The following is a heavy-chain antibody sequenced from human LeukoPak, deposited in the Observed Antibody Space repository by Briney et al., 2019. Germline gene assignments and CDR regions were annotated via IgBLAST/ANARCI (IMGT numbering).Heavy chain of an antibody. CDR2: IYPGDSDT. J-gene: IGHJ4*02. Sequence: GESLKISCKGSGYSFTNYWISWVRQMPGKGLEWMGIIYPGDSDTRYSPSFQGQVIISADKTISTAYLQWSSLKASDTAIYYCARGGPSYALDYWGQGTLVTVSS. CDR1: GYSFTNYW. V-gene: IGHV5-51*01. D-gene: IGHD2-2*01. CDR3: ARGGPSYALDY.